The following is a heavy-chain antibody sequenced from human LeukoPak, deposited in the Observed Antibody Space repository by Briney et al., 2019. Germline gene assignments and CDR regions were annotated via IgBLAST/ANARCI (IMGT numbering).Heavy chain of an antibody. Sequence: PSETLSLTCTVSGGSISSGGYYWSWIRQPPGKGLEWIGYIYHSGSTYYNPSLKSRVTISVDRSKNQFSLKLSSVTAADTAVYYFAREERGYYRYFDYWGQGTLVTVSS. J-gene: IGHJ4*02. CDR1: GGSISSGGYY. V-gene: IGHV4-30-2*01. CDR3: AREERGYYRYFDY. D-gene: IGHD2/OR15-2a*01. CDR2: IYHSGST.